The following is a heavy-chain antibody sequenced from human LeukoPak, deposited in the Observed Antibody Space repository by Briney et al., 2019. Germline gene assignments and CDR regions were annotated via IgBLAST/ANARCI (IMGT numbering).Heavy chain of an antibody. CDR1: GFTFSDFW. Sequence: GGSLRLSCAASGFTFSDFWLHWVRQAPGKGLVWVSRINYDGSNTSYADSVKGRFTISRDNSKDTLYLEMTRIKAEETAVYHCAKLYDFGDNTLEPWGQGTMVTVSS. CDR3: AKLYDFGDNTLEP. J-gene: IGHJ5*02. D-gene: IGHD4-17*01. V-gene: IGHV3-74*01. CDR2: INYDGSNT.